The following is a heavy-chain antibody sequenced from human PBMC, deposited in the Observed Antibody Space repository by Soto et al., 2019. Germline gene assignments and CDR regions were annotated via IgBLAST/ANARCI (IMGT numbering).Heavy chain of an antibody. V-gene: IGHV3-23*01. CDR3: ARGWYAEAHIDY. CDR1: GFTFSSYA. Sequence: EVQLLESGGGLVQPGGSLRLSCAASGFTFSSYAMSWVRQAPGKGLEWVSGISGSGGSTYYADSVKGRFTISRDNSKNTLYLQMNSLRAEDTALYYCARGWYAEAHIDYWGQGTLVTVSS. J-gene: IGHJ4*02. D-gene: IGHD6-19*01. CDR2: ISGSGGST.